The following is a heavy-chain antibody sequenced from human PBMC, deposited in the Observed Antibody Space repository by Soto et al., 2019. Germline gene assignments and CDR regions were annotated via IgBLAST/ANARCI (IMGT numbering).Heavy chain of an antibody. Sequence: SETLSLTCTVSGDSIISSNYYWAWIRQSPGKGLEWIGNMYYSGSTYYNLSLKSRVTMSVDTSKNQFSLKISSVTAADTSVYYCARIVVIPAAPDYYNYYGVDVWGQGTTVTVSS. J-gene: IGHJ6*02. D-gene: IGHD2-2*01. CDR1: GDSIISSNYY. CDR3: ARIVVIPAAPDYYNYYGVDV. V-gene: IGHV4-39*01. CDR2: MYYSGST.